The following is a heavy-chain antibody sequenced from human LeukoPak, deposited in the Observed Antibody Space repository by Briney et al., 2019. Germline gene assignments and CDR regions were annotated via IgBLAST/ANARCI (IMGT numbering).Heavy chain of an antibody. V-gene: IGHV4-39*07. CDR2: IYYSGST. D-gene: IGHD2-15*01. J-gene: IGHJ4*02. Sequence: SETLSLTCTVSGGSTSSSSYYWGWIRQPPGKGLEWIGSIYYSGSTYYNPSLKSRVTISIDTSKNQFSLKLSSVTAADTAVYYRARDPRTATPGDYWGQGTLVTVSS. CDR1: GGSTSSSSYY. CDR3: ARDPRTATPGDY.